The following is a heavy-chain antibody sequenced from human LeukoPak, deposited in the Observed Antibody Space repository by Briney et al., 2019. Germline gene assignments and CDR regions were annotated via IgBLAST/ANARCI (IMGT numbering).Heavy chain of an antibody. V-gene: IGHV1-69*01. CDR1: GGTFSSYA. CDR2: IIPIFGTA. CDR3: ARGQIVVVPAAMGYGWFDP. J-gene: IGHJ5*02. Sequence: SVKVCCKASGGTFSSYAISWVRQAPGQGLEWMGGIIPIFGTANYAQKFQGRVTITADESTSTAYMELSSLRSEDTAVYYCARGQIVVVPAAMGYGWFDPWGQGTLVTVSS. D-gene: IGHD2-2*01.